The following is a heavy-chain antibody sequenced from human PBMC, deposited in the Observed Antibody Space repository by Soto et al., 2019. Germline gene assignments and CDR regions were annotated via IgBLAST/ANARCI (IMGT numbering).Heavy chain of an antibody. CDR1: GYTFTTYY. CDR3: ARDTNVALTYHYYVMDF. Sequence: QVQLVQSGAEVKKPGDSVKVSCTASGYTFTTYYIHWVRQAPGQGLEWMGIINPNTGSTSSPQRFTGRHTIVRDTATSTVYMELSSLGSEDTAVYYGARDTNVALTYHYYVMDFLGQGTTVTVSS. J-gene: IGHJ6*02. V-gene: IGHV1-46*01. CDR2: INPNTGST. D-gene: IGHD1-1*01.